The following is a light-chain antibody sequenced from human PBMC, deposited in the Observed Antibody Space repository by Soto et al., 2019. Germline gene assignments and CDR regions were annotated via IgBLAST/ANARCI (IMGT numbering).Light chain of an antibody. J-gene: IGKJ1*01. CDR3: QQYKDFSRA. CDR1: QSVSSW. V-gene: IGKV1-5*01. Sequence: DIQMTQSPSTVSASVGDRVTITCRASQSVSSWLAWYQQKPGKAPKLLIFDVSSLESGVPSRFSGSGSGTEFSLTISSLQPDDFATYYCQQYKDFSRAFGQGTTVVIK. CDR2: DVS.